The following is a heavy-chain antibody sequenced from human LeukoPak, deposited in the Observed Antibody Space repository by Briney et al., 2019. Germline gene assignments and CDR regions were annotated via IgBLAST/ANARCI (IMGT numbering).Heavy chain of an antibody. CDR1: GFTFRDYA. Sequence: GGSLRLSCVASGFTFRDYAMSWVRQAPGKGLEWVSTMSGDTLSTWYADSVKGRFTITRDNSKNTVYLQMNSLTSDDTALYYCAKKWPTLGGTTVAFESWGQGTLVIVSS. V-gene: IGHV3-23*01. J-gene: IGHJ4*02. CDR2: MSGDTLST. D-gene: IGHD1-1*01. CDR3: AKKWPTLGGTTVAFES.